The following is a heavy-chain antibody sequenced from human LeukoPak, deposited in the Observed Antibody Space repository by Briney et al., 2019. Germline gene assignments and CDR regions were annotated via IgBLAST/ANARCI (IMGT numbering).Heavy chain of an antibody. V-gene: IGHV3-13*01. Sequence: PGGSLRLSCAASGFTFSSYDMHWVRQATGKGLEWVSAIGTAGDTYYPGSVKGRFTISRENAKNSLYLQMNSLRAGDTAVYYCARWATFSSSVSSEGMDVWGQGTTVTVSS. D-gene: IGHD6-13*01. CDR2: IGTAGDT. CDR3: ARWATFSSSVSSEGMDV. J-gene: IGHJ6*02. CDR1: GFTFSSYD.